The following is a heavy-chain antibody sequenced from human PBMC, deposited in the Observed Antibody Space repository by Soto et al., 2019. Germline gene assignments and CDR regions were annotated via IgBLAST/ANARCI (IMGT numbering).Heavy chain of an antibody. D-gene: IGHD4-4*01. Sequence: EVQLVESGGGLIQPGGSLRLSCAASGFTVSSNYMSWVRQAPGKGLEWVSVIYSGGSTYYADSVKGRFTISRDNSKNSLYLQMNSLRAEDTAVYYCARDDYSNYGPTPNWFDPWGQGTLVTVSS. CDR3: ARDDYSNYGPTPNWFDP. V-gene: IGHV3-53*01. CDR2: IYSGGST. CDR1: GFTVSSNY. J-gene: IGHJ5*02.